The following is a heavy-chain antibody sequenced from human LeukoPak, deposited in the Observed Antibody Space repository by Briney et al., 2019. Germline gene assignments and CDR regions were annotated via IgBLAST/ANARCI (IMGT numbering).Heavy chain of an antibody. V-gene: IGHV4-31*03. CDR3: ARDIVVVPAAIGAFDI. J-gene: IGHJ3*02. Sequence: PSETLSLTCTVSGGSISSGGYYWSWIRQHPGKGLEWIGYIYYSGSTYYNPSLKSRVIISVDTSKNQFSLKLSSVTAADTAVYYCARDIVVVPAAIGAFDIWGQGTMVTVSS. CDR2: IYYSGST. D-gene: IGHD2-2*02. CDR1: GGSISSGGYY.